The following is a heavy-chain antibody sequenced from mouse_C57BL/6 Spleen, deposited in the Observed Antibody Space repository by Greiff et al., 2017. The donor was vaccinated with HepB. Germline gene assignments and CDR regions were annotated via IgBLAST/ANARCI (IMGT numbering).Heavy chain of an antibody. CDR2: IYPSDSET. CDR3: AKRPSHWYFDV. CDR1: GYTFTSYW. D-gene: IGHD6-1*01. V-gene: IGHV1-61*01. Sequence: VQLQQPGAELVRPGSSVKLSCKASGYTFTSYWMDWVKQRPGQGLEWIGNIYPSDSETHYNQKFKDKATLTVDKSSSTAYMQLSSLTSEDSAVYYCAKRPSHWYFDVWGTGTTVTVSS. J-gene: IGHJ1*03.